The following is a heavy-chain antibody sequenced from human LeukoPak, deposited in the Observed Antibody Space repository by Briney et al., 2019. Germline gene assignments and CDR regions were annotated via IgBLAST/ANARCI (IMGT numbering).Heavy chain of an antibody. CDR1: GGSISSYY. Sequence: PSETLSRNCTGSGGSISSYYWSWIRQPPGKGLEWFGYIYYSGSTNDNPSLKSRVTISVDTSKDQLSLKLSSVTAADTAVYYCARDNYGSGSLLLDNWFDPWGQGTLVTVSS. V-gene: IGHV4-59*01. CDR3: ARDNYGSGSLLLDNWFDP. D-gene: IGHD3-10*01. J-gene: IGHJ5*02. CDR2: IYYSGST.